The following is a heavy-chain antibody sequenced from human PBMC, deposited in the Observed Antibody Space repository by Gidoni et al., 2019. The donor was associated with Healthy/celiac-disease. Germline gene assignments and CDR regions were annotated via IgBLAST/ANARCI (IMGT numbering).Heavy chain of an antibody. CDR2: IYYSGST. D-gene: IGHD6-6*01. CDR1: GGSISRSSYY. V-gene: IGHV4-39*01. J-gene: IGHJ6*02. CDR3: ARHMSIAARADYYYYGMDV. Sequence: QLQLQESGPGLVKPSETLSLTCTVSGGSISRSSYYWGWIRQPPGKGLEWIGSIYYSGSTYYNPSLKSRVTISVDTSKNQFSLKLSSVTAADTAVYYCARHMSIAARADYYYYGMDVWGQGTTVTVSS.